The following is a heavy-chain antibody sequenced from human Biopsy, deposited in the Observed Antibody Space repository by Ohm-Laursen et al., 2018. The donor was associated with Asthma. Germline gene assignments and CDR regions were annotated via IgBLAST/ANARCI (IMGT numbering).Heavy chain of an antibody. V-gene: IGHV1-69*04. CDR1: GGSFSNFA. D-gene: IGHD3-22*01. CDR2: ILTKFDIT. Sequence: ASVKVSCNTSGGSFSNFAFSWVRQAPGHGLEWMGTILTKFDITSYAEKFQGRVTITADKSTSTTYMELSRLRSEDTAVYYCARSYDTDSYPVLVLDYWGQGTLVTVSS. CDR3: ARSYDTDSYPVLVLDY. J-gene: IGHJ4*02.